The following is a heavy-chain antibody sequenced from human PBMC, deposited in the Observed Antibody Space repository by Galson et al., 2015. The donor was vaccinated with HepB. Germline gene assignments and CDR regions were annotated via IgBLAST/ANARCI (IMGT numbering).Heavy chain of an antibody. D-gene: IGHD3-10*01. CDR3: ARDGAVRGVIILPSYYGMDV. CDR1: GFTFSSYA. CDR2: VSYDGSNK. V-gene: IGHV3-30-3*01. J-gene: IGHJ6*02. Sequence: SLRLSCAASGFTFSSYAMHWVRQAPGKGLEWVAVVSYDGSNKYYADSVKGRFTISRDNSKNTLYLQMNSLRAEDTAVYYCARDGAVRGVIILPSYYGMDVWGQGTTVTVSS.